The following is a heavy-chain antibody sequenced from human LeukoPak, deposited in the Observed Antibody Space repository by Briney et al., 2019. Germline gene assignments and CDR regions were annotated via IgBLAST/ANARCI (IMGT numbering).Heavy chain of an antibody. V-gene: IGHV4-30-4*08. CDR2: IYYSGST. CDR3: ARAPIVVPRATRNYYFDY. Sequence: SETLSLTCTVSGGSISSGDYYWSWIRQPPGKGLEWIGYIYYSGSTYYNPSLKSRVTISVDTSKNQFSLKLSSVTAADTAVYYCARAPIVVPRATRNYYFDYWGQGTLVTVSS. CDR1: GGSISSGDYY. D-gene: IGHD2-2*01. J-gene: IGHJ4*02.